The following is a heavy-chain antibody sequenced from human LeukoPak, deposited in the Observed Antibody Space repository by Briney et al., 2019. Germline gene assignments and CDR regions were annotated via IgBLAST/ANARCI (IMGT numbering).Heavy chain of an antibody. CDR2: IYYSGST. J-gene: IGHJ4*02. CDR1: GGSISSYY. D-gene: IGHD1-26*01. V-gene: IGHV4-59*01. Sequence: SETLSLTCTVSGGSISSYYWSWIRQPPGKGLEWIGYIYYSGSTNYNPSLKSRVTISVDTSQNQFSLKLSSVTAADTAVYYCAGGRIVGATYFDYWGQGTLVTVSS. CDR3: AGGRIVGATYFDY.